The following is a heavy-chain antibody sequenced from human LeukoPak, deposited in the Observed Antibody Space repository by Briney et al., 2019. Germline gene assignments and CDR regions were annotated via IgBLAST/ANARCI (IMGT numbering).Heavy chain of an antibody. CDR3: ARAYDGLVDY. V-gene: IGHV3-64*01. J-gene: IGHJ4*02. CDR1: GFTFSSFP. CDR2: ISSNGGST. D-gene: IGHD3-9*01. Sequence: PGGSLRLSCAASGFTFSSFPMHWFRQAQGKGLEYVSAISSNGGSTYYANSVKGRFTISRDNSKNTLYLQMGSLRAEDMAVYYCARAYDGLVDYWGQGILVTVSS.